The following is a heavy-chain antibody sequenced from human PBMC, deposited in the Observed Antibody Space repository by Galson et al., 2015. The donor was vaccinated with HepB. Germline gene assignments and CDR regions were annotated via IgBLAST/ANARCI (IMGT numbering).Heavy chain of an antibody. CDR1: GGSIRRYY. J-gene: IGHJ3*02. CDR3: ARFNYEEIFDI. Sequence: LTCNVSGGSIRRYYWSWIRQPPGKGLEWIGYFYYSGSPNYNPSLKSRVTISVDTSKNQFSLKLSSVTAADTAVYYCARFNYEEIFDIWGQGTLVTVSS. CDR2: FYYSGSP. D-gene: IGHD4-11*01. V-gene: IGHV4-59*01.